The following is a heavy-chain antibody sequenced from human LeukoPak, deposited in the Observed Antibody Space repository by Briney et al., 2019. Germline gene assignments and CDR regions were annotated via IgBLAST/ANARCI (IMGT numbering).Heavy chain of an antibody. J-gene: IGHJ4*02. CDR3: ARDYGDYGTFDY. D-gene: IGHD4-17*01. Sequence: SVKVSCKASGGTFSSYAISWVRQAPGQGLEWMGGIIPIFGTANYAQKFQGRVTITADETTSTAYMELSSLRSEDTAVYYCARDYGDYGTFDYWGQGTLVTVSS. CDR1: GGTFSSYA. CDR2: IIPIFGTA. V-gene: IGHV1-69*13.